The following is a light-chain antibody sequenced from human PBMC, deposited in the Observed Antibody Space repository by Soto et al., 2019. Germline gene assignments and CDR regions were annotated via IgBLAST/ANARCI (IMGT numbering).Light chain of an antibody. CDR2: AAS. CDR3: QQSYTSWWT. Sequence: DIQMTQSPSTLSASVGGRVTITFRASQTISSWLAWYQQKPGKAPKLLIYAASSLQSWVPSRFTGSGSGTDFTLTISSLQPEDFATYYCQQSYTSWWTFGQGTKVDIK. CDR1: QTISSW. V-gene: IGKV1-39*01. J-gene: IGKJ1*01.